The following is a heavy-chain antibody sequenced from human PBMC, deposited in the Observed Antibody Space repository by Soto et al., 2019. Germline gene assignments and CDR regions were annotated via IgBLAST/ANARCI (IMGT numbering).Heavy chain of an antibody. D-gene: IGHD1-26*01. CDR3: ARDLGPAEGELLRDYYYGMDV. Sequence: EVQLVESGGGLIQPGGSLRLSCAASGFTVSSNYMSWVRQAPGKGLEWVSVIYSGGSTYYADSVKGRFTISRDNSKNTLYLQMNSLRAEDTAVYYCARDLGPAEGELLRDYYYGMDVWGQGTTVTVSS. CDR1: GFTVSSNY. J-gene: IGHJ6*02. V-gene: IGHV3-53*01. CDR2: IYSGGST.